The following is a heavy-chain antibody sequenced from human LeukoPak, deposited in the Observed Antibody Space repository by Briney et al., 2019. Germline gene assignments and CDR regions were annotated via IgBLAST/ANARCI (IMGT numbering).Heavy chain of an antibody. J-gene: IGHJ4*02. CDR1: GFTFSSYG. Sequence: PGGSLRLSCAASGFTFSSYGMHWVRQAPGKGLEWVAFIRYDGGNKYYADSVKGRFTISRDNSKNTLYLQMNSLRAEDTAVYYCAKDPYSVTTSYLDYWGQGTLVTVSS. CDR3: AKDPYSVTTSYLDY. D-gene: IGHD4-17*01. CDR2: IRYDGGNK. V-gene: IGHV3-30*02.